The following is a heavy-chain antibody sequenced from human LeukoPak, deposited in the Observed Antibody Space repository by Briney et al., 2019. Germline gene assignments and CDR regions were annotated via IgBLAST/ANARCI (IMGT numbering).Heavy chain of an antibody. Sequence: SWVRQPPGKGLEWIGYIYYSGSTYYNPSLKSRVTISVDTSKNQFSLKLSSVTAADTAVYYCARKNDYGDYEVGDYFDYWGQGTLVTVSS. V-gene: IGHV4-30-4*08. D-gene: IGHD4-17*01. J-gene: IGHJ4*02. CDR3: ARKNDYGDYEVGDYFDY. CDR2: IYYSGST.